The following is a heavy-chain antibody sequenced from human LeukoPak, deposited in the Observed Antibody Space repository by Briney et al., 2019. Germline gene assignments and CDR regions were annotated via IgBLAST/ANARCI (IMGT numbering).Heavy chain of an antibody. V-gene: IGHV3-53*01. Sequence: GGSLRLSCAASGFTVSSNYMSWVRQAPGKGLEWVSVIYSGGSTYYADSVKGRFTISRDNSKNTLYLQMNSLRAEDTAVYYCVSIPLSYCSGGSCWAFDIWGQGTMVTVSS. J-gene: IGHJ3*02. CDR3: VSIPLSYCSGGSCWAFDI. CDR2: IYSGGST. D-gene: IGHD2-15*01. CDR1: GFTVSSNY.